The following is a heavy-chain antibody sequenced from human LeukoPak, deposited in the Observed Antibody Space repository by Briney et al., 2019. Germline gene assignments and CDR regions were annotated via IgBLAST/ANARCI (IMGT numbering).Heavy chain of an antibody. CDR3: ARDYGSGSYYPY. Sequence: KPSETLSLTCTVSGGSISSYYWGWIRQPPGKGLEWIGSIYHSGSTYYNPSLKSRVTISVDTSKNQFSLKLSSVTAADTAVYYCARDYGSGSYYPYWGQGTLVTVSS. CDR1: GGSISSYY. J-gene: IGHJ4*02. CDR2: IYHSGST. D-gene: IGHD3-10*01. V-gene: IGHV4-38-2*02.